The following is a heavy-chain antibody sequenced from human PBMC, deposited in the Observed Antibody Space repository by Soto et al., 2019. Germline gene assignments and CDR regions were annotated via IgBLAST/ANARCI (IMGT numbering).Heavy chain of an antibody. CDR2: IYYSGST. Sequence: SETLSLTCTVSCGSISSGDYYWRWIRQPPGKGLEWIGYIYYSGSTYYNPSLKSRVTISVDTSKNQFSLKLSSVTAADTAVYSCARGDYYDSSGYLPWGQGTLVTVSS. J-gene: IGHJ5*02. CDR3: ARGDYYDSSGYLP. D-gene: IGHD3-22*01. V-gene: IGHV4-30-4*01. CDR1: CGSISSGDYY.